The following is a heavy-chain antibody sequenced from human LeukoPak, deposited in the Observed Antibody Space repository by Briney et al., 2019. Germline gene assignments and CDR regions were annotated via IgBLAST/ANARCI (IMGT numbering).Heavy chain of an antibody. D-gene: IGHD1-1*01. CDR2: THYSGDT. Sequence: PSETLSLTCTVSGDSMSRFFWSWIRQPPGRGLEWIGSTHYSGDTKYNPSLKSRDSLSIDTSNQQFSMRLSSVTAADTAMYYCTRDLELERNQWNYFEDWGQ. V-gene: IGHV4-59*01. J-gene: IGHJ4*01. CDR3: TRDLELERNQWNYFED. CDR1: GDSMSRFF.